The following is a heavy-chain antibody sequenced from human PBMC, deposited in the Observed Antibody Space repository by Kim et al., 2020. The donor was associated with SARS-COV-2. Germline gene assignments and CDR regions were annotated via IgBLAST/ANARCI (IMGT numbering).Heavy chain of an antibody. Sequence: SETLSLTCAVSGGSISSGGYSWSWIRQPPGKGLEWIGYIYHSGSTYYNPSLKSRVTISVDRSKNQFSLKLSSVTAADTAVYYCARGKGYYDSSGYYRIGQGAFDIWGQGTMVTVSS. D-gene: IGHD3-22*01. CDR2: IYHSGST. V-gene: IGHV4-30-2*01. CDR3: ARGKGYYDSSGYYRIGQGAFDI. CDR1: GGSISSGGYS. J-gene: IGHJ3*02.